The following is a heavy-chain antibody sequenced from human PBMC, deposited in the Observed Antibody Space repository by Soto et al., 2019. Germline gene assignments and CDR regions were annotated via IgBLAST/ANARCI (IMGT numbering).Heavy chain of an antibody. D-gene: IGHD2-15*01. Sequence: EVQLVESGGGLVKPGGSLRLSCAASGFTFSTYSMNWVRQAPGKGLEWVSSISSSSSYIYYADSVKGRFTISRDNAKNSVYLQMNSLTAEDTAVYFCARDHNIKEEGSNYYYSYGMDVWGQGTTVTVSS. V-gene: IGHV3-21*01. CDR3: ARDHNIKEEGSNYYYSYGMDV. J-gene: IGHJ6*02. CDR1: GFTFSTYS. CDR2: ISSSSSYI.